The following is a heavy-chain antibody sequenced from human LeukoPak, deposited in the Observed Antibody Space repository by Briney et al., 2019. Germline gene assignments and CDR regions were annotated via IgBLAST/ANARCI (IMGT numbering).Heavy chain of an antibody. V-gene: IGHV3-9*01. CDR1: GFTFDDYA. D-gene: IGHD2-21*02. CDR2: ISWNSGSI. J-gene: IGHJ3*02. CDR3: AKDAAYCGGDCYSGRDSDAFDI. Sequence: GGSLRLSCAASGFTFDDYAMHWVRQAPGKGLEWVSGISWNSGSIGYADSVKGLFTISRDNAKNSLYLQMNSLRAEDTALYYCAKDAAYCGGDCYSGRDSDAFDIWGQGAMVTVSS.